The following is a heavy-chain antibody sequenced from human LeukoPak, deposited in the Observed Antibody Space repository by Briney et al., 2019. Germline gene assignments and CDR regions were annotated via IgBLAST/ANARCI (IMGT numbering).Heavy chain of an antibody. CDR1: GFTFRSYW. Sequence: GGSLRLSCAASGFTFRSYWMHWVRQAPGKGLQWISSINWVGDTSSYADSVKGRFTVSRDNTRGSLYLQMHSLRSEDTALYYCAKDRQYGDYGGGDFFDSWGQGTLVTVSS. CDR3: AKDRQYGDYGGGDFFDS. V-gene: IGHV3-43*01. J-gene: IGHJ4*02. D-gene: IGHD4-17*01. CDR2: INWVGDTS.